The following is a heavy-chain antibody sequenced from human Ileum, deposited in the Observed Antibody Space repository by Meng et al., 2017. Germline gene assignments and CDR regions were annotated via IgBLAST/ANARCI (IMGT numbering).Heavy chain of an antibody. CDR3: VREDSSGYWAY. D-gene: IGHD3-22*01. J-gene: IGHJ4*02. CDR1: TFTSRA. V-gene: IGHV1-3*01. Sequence: QGEIVQSGGEVKEPGASVRVACNTFTSRAIQWARQAAGQRLEWMGWIIAGSGSTRYSQKFQGRITITRDTSANIAYMDLSSLRFEDTAVYYCVREDSSGYWAYWGQGTLVTVSS. CDR2: IIAGSGST.